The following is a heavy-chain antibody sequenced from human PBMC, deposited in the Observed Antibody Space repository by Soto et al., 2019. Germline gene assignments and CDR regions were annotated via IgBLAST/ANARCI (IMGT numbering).Heavy chain of an antibody. V-gene: IGHV4-34*01. CDR3: ASHDYGDYYFDY. Sequence: SETLSLTCAVYGGSFSGYYWSWIRQPPGKGLEWIGEINHSGSTNYNPSLKSRVTISVDTSKNQFSLKLSSVTAADTAVYYCASHDYGDYYFDYWGQGTLVTVSS. J-gene: IGHJ4*02. CDR1: GGSFSGYY. CDR2: INHSGST. D-gene: IGHD4-17*01.